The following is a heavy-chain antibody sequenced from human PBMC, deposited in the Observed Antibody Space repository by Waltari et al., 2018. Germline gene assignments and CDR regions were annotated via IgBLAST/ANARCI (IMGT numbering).Heavy chain of an antibody. CDR2: ISAGGEDT. CDR1: VVIFSSTG. CDR3: ATRYT. Sequence: EVQLLVSGGGLVQPGGSLGLSCAVSVVIFSSTGMNWFRQPPGKGLEWVSGISAGGEDTYYAESGKGRFTISRDNSKNTLYVQLSSLTAQDTAVYYCATRYTWGQGTLVTVSS. V-gene: IGHV3-23*01. J-gene: IGHJ4*02. D-gene: IGHD3-9*01.